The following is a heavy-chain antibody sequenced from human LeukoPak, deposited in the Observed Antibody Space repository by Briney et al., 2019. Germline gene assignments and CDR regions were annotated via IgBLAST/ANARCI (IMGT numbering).Heavy chain of an antibody. CDR3: ARLKSTISSGWFDP. Sequence: ASVKVSCKASGYTFTRYYMHWVRQAPGQGLEWMGWINPNSGGTSYAQKFQGRVTMTRDTSISTVYMELSRLRSDDTAVHYCARLKSTISSGWFDPWGQETLVTVSS. CDR2: INPNSGGT. V-gene: IGHV1-2*02. J-gene: IGHJ5*02. D-gene: IGHD6-6*01. CDR1: GYTFTRYY.